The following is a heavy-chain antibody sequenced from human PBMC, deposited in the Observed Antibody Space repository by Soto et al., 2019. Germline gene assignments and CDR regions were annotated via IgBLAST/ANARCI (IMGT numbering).Heavy chain of an antibody. CDR3: ARKWGWYFDL. D-gene: IGHD1-26*01. V-gene: IGHV4-59*08. CDR2: IYYSGST. CDR1: GGSISSYY. Sequence: QVQLQESGPGLVKPSETLSLTCTVSGGSISSYYWSWIRQPPGKGLEWIGYIYYSGSTNYNPSLKSRVTISVDTSKNQFSLKLSSVTAAVTAVYYCARKWGWYFDLWGRGTLVTVSS. J-gene: IGHJ2*01.